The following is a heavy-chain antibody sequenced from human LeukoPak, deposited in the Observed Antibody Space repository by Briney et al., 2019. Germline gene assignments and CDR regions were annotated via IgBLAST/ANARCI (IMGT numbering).Heavy chain of an antibody. CDR3: ARVGRYYYVSSGYSSDY. CDR1: GFIFSSHS. J-gene: IGHJ4*02. D-gene: IGHD3-22*01. CDR2: ISGSSSIK. V-gene: IGHV3-48*01. Sequence: GGSLRLSCAASGFIFSSHSMNWVRQAPGKGLEWVSHISGSSSIKYYADSVKGRFTISRDNAKNSLYLQLNSLRAEDTAVYYCARVGRYYYVSSGYSSDYWGQGTLVTVSS.